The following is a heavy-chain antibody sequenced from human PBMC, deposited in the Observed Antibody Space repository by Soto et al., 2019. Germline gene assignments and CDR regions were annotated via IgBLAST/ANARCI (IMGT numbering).Heavy chain of an antibody. CDR2: IDTSGNT. D-gene: IGHD4-4*01. J-gene: IGHJ6*02. V-gene: IGHV4-4*07. Sequence: SETLSLTCTVSGGSISTYYWSWIRQPAGKGLEWIGRIDTSGNTNYNPSLKSRVTMSVDTSKKQISLKLTSVSAADTAVYYCARDSSNWFQTEGMDVWGQGTTVTVSS. CDR1: GGSISTYY. CDR3: ARDSSNWFQTEGMDV.